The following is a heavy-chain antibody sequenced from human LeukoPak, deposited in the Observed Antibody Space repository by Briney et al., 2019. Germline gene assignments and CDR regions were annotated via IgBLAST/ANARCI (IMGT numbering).Heavy chain of an antibody. J-gene: IGHJ4*02. Sequence: GGSLRLSCAASGFTFSSYWMHWVRQAPGKGLVWVSRINSDGGTTTYADSVKGRFTIPRDNAKNTLYLQMNSLRGEDTAVYYCASSSYYYDSSGHCGDWGQGTLVTVSS. V-gene: IGHV3-74*01. D-gene: IGHD3-22*01. CDR3: ASSSYYYDSSGHCGD. CDR1: GFTFSSYW. CDR2: INSDGGTT.